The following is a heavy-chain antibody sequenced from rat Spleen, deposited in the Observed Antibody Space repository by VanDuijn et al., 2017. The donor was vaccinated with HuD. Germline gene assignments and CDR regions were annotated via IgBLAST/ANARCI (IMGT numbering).Heavy chain of an antibody. CDR1: GFTFNNYW. CDR3: ARHTTTRVFHWFAY. CDR2: ITNASGRT. J-gene: IGHJ3*01. V-gene: IGHV5-31*01. Sequence: EVQLVESGGGLVQPGGSLKLSCVASGFTFNNYWMTWIRQAPGKGLEWVASITNASGRTYYPDSVKGRFTISRDTAQNTLYLQMNSLRSEDTATYYCARHTTTRVFHWFAYWGQGTLVTVSS. D-gene: IGHD1-4*01.